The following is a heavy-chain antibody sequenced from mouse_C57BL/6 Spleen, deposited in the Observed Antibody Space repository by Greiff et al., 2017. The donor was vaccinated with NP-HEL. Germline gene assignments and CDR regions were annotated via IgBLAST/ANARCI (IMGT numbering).Heavy chain of an antibody. CDR3: APFIKTVDWYFDV. CDR1: GYTFTSYW. J-gene: IGHJ1*03. Sequence: QVQLQQPGTELVKPGASVKLSCKASGYTFTSYWMHWVKQRPGQGLEWIGNINPSNGGTNYNEKFKSKATLTGDKSSSPAYLQVSSLTSEDSAVYDCAPFIKTVDWYFDVWGTGTADTVSS. V-gene: IGHV1-53*01. D-gene: IGHD1-1*01. CDR2: INPSNGGT.